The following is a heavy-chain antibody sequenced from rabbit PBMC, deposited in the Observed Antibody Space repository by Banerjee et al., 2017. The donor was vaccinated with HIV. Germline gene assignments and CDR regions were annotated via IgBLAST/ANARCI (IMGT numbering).Heavy chain of an antibody. D-gene: IGHD1-1*01. J-gene: IGHJ6*01. Sequence: QEQLKETGGGLVQPEGSLTLTCKASGFDISSYNMQWVRQAPGKGLEWIACIYVGSSGDTYYANWAKGRFTISKTSSTTVTLQLNSLTAADTATYFCARAYASGSGHYMYYGMDLWGPGTLVTVS. CDR1: GFDISSYNM. CDR2: IYVGSSGDT. CDR3: ARAYASGSGHYMYYGMDL. V-gene: IGHV1S45*01.